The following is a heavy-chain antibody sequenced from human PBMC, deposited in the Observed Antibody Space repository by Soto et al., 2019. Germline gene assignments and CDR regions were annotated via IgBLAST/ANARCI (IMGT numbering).Heavy chain of an antibody. CDR2: IIPIFGTA. V-gene: IGHV1-69*13. CDR3: ARSVLGTYYFDY. CDR1: GGTFSSYA. J-gene: IGHJ4*02. Sequence: SVKVSCKASGGTFSSYAISWVRQAPGQGLEWMGGIIPIFGTANYAQKFQGRVTITADESTSTAYMELSSLRSEDTAVYYCARSVLGTYYFDYWGQGTLVTVSS. D-gene: IGHD3-16*01.